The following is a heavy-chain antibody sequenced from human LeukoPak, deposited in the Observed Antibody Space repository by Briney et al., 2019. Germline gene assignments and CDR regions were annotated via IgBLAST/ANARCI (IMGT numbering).Heavy chain of an antibody. CDR2: IGTSDDM. J-gene: IGHJ4*02. D-gene: IGHD2-2*02. CDR3: AKKSVGPYPFDY. V-gene: IGHV3-23*01. CDR1: GFTVSRSS. Sequence: GGSLRLSCAASGFTVSRSSMSWVRQAPGKGLEWVSTIGTSDDMYYADSVKGRFTISRDNSKDTLYLQMNSLRAEDTAVYYCAKKSVGPYPFDYWGQGTLVTVSS.